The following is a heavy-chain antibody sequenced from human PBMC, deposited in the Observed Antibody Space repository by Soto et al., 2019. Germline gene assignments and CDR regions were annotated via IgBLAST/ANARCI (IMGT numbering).Heavy chain of an antibody. J-gene: IGHJ4*02. CDR3: ARDHLFGNSWSFDY. CDR2: IYHCGNI. D-gene: IGHD6-13*01. CDR1: GGSINSDDW. Sequence: QVQLQESGPGLVNPSGTLSLTCAVSGGSINSDDWWNWVRQPPGKGLEWIGEIYHCGNINYNPSLKYRVTISLDKFKNQFSLEVNSLTATDTAVYYGARDHLFGNSWSFDYWGQGLVVTVS. V-gene: IGHV4-4*02.